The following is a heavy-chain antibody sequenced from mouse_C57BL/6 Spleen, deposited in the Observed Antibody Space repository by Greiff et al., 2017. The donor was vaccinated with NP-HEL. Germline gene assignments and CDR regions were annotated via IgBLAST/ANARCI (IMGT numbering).Heavy chain of an antibody. Sequence: QVQLQQPGAELVRPGSSVKLSCKASGYTFTSYWMDWVKQRPGQGLEWIGNIYPSDSETHYNQKFKDKATLPVDKSSSTSYMQLSSLTSEDSAVYYCARDYYRNSGGYWGQGTTLTVSS. J-gene: IGHJ2*01. D-gene: IGHD2-1*01. V-gene: IGHV1-61*01. CDR2: IYPSDSET. CDR3: ARDYYRNSGGY. CDR1: GYTFTSYW.